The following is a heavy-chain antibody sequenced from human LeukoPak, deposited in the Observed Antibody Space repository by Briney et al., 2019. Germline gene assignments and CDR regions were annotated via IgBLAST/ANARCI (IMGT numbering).Heavy chain of an antibody. D-gene: IGHD7-27*01. V-gene: IGHV4-59*11. CDR1: GGSIRSHY. CDR2: IYDSGST. CDR3: ARTGLGFTIDY. Sequence: SETLSLTCTVSGGSIRSHYWSWVRQPPGKGLEWIGYIYDSGSTKYNPSLKSRVTISVDTSKNQFSLKPSSVTAADTAVYYCARTGLGFTIDYWGQGTLVTVSS. J-gene: IGHJ4*02.